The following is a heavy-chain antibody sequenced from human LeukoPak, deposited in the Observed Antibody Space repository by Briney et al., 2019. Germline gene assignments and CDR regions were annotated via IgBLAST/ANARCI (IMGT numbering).Heavy chain of an antibody. CDR3: ARVITGAYRADY. CDR1: GYTFTSYS. CDR2: ISPYXXXX. D-gene: IGHD1-20*01. Sequence: ASVKVSCKASGYTFTSYSXXWVRQAPGQGLXXMXWISPYXXXXXXXXXXXXXVTMXXXXXXXXXXXELTSLRSDDTAVYYCARVITGAYRADYWGQGTLVTVSS. J-gene: IGHJ4*02. V-gene: IGHV1-18*01.